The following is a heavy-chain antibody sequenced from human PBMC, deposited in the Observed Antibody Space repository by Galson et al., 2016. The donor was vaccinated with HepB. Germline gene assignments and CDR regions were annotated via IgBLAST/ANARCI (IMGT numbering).Heavy chain of an antibody. D-gene: IGHD6-19*01. Sequence: SLRLSCAASGFTFSTYSLNWVRQAPGKGLEWISYISSSSTTIYYADSVKGRFTVSRDNAKNSLYLQMNSLRDEDTAVYYCARDHKYLAVHGTFDYWGRGTLVTVSS. J-gene: IGHJ4*02. V-gene: IGHV3-48*02. CDR1: GFTFSTYS. CDR2: ISSSSTTI. CDR3: ARDHKYLAVHGTFDY.